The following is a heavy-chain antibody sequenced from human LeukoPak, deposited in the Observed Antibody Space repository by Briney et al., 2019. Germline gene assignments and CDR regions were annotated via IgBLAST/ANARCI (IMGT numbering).Heavy chain of an antibody. D-gene: IGHD2-15*01. Sequence: TLSLTFTVSGGSISSGGYYWRWIRQHPGKGLEWIGYIYYSGSTYYNPSLKSRVTISVDTSKNQFSLKLSSVTAADTAVYYCARVTKRSSGGTPSYYFDYWGQGTLVTVSS. CDR3: ARVTKRSSGGTPSYYFDY. CDR2: IYYSGST. V-gene: IGHV4-31*03. CDR1: GGSISSGGYY. J-gene: IGHJ4*02.